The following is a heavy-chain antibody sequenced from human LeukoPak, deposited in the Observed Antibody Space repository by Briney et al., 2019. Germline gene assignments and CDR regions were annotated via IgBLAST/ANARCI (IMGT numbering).Heavy chain of an antibody. CDR2: ISGTAENT. Sequence: GGSLRLSCAASGFIFSSYPMSWVRQAPGKGLEWVSAISGTAENTYYADSVKGRFSISRDNSRNTVHLQMSSLRLEDTAVYYCANQRGGFWGQGTLVTVSS. J-gene: IGHJ4*02. D-gene: IGHD3-10*01. V-gene: IGHV3-23*01. CDR1: GFIFSSYP. CDR3: ANQRGGF.